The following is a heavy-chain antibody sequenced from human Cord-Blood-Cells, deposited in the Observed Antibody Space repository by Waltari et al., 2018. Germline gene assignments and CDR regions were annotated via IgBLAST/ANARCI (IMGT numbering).Heavy chain of an antibody. V-gene: IGHV1-69*01. CDR1: GGTFSRYA. J-gene: IGHJ3*02. CDR2: IIPIFGTA. D-gene: IGHD3-9*01. Sequence: QVQLVQSGAEVKKPGSSVKVSCKASGGTFSRYAISWVRQAPGQGLEWMGGIIPIFGTANYAEKFQGGVTITADESTSTAYMELSSLRSEDTAVYYCARPGGRYDILTGYYAFDIWGQGTMVTVSS. CDR3: ARPGGRYDILTGYYAFDI.